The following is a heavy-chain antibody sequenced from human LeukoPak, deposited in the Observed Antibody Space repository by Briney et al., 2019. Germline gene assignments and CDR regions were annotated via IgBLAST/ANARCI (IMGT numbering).Heavy chain of an antibody. Sequence: SETLSLTCAVYGESFSGYYWSWIRQPPGKGLEWIVEIDHSGSTNYNPSLKSRVIISVDTSKNQFSLKVNSVTAADTALYYCASRRDGYVNPFDCWGQGTQVTVSS. CDR3: ASRRDGYVNPFDC. CDR1: GESFSGYY. J-gene: IGHJ4*02. CDR2: IDHSGST. V-gene: IGHV4-34*01. D-gene: IGHD5-24*01.